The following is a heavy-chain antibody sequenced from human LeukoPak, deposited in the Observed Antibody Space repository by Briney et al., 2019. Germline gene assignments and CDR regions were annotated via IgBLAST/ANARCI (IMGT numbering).Heavy chain of an antibody. CDR3: ARDPSSDYVMDY. Sequence: PGGSLRLSCAASGFTFSSYAMHWVRQAPGKGLEWVAVISYDGSNKYYAGSVKGRFTISRDNSKNTLYLQMNSLRAEDTAVYYCARDPSSDYVMDYWGQGTLVTVSS. CDR2: ISYDGSNK. D-gene: IGHD4-17*01. V-gene: IGHV3-30-3*01. J-gene: IGHJ4*02. CDR1: GFTFSSYA.